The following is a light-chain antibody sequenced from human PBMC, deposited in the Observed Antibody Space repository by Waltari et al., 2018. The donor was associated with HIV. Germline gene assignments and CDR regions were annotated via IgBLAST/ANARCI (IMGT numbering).Light chain of an antibody. V-gene: IGLV1-47*01. J-gene: IGLJ3*02. CDR2: RDD. CDR3: AVWDDSLRGGV. Sequence: QSVVTQPPSASGTPGQRVVISCSGSNSNIGSNSVNWYQQVPGAAPKILIYRDDQRSSGVPDRFSGSKSATSAALAISELRSEDEADYYCAVWDDSLRGGVFGGGTKLTVL. CDR1: NSNIGSNS.